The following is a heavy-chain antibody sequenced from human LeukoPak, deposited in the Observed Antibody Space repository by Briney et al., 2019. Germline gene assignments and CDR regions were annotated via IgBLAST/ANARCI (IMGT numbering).Heavy chain of an antibody. CDR2: IIPIFGTA. CDR3: ARGAGNQLLPMGY. J-gene: IGHJ4*02. Sequence: SVKVSCKASGGTFSSYAISWVRQAPGQGLEWMGGIIPIFGTANYAQKFQGRVTITADESTSTAYMELSSLRSEDTAVYYCARGAGNQLLPMGYWGQGTLVSVSS. CDR1: GGTFSSYA. V-gene: IGHV1-69*13. D-gene: IGHD2-2*01.